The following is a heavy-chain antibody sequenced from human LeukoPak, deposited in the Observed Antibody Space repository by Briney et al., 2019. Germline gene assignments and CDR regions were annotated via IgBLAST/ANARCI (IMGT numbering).Heavy chain of an antibody. CDR3: ARRLFDY. J-gene: IGHJ4*02. CDR2: IYYSGST. CDR1: GGSISGYY. Sequence: SETLSLTCPVSGGSISGYYWSWIRQPPGKGLEWIGYIYYSGSTDYNPSLKSRLTISVDTSKNQFSLKLNSVTAADTAVYYCARRLFDYWGQGTLVTVSS. V-gene: IGHV4-59*08.